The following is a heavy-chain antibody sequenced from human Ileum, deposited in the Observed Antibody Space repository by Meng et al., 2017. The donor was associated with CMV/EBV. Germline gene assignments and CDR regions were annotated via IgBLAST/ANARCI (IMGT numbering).Heavy chain of an antibody. CDR2: IQWDGSDS. D-gene: IGHD3/OR15-3a*01. CDR1: GFTFSSVG. V-gene: IGHV3-30*02. J-gene: IGHJ4*02. CDR3: AKGMDWCVDD. Sequence: GGSLRLSCATSGFTFSSVGMHWVRQAPGKGLEWVAFIQWDGSDSYYADSVRGRFTFSRDNFMNTLYLQMDSLTAEDTAVYYCAKGMDWCVDDWGQGKLVTVSS.